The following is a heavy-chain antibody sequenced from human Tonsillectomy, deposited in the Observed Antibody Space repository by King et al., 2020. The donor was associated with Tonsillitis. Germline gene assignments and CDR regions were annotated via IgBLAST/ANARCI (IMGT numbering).Heavy chain of an antibody. V-gene: IGHV4-34*01. D-gene: IGHD6-19*01. CDR3: AGQWLAEVWFGP. CDR2: INHRGVT. J-gene: IGHJ5*02. Sequence: VQLQQWGAGLLKPSETLSLTCVVYGEPFNGYFWSWIRQSPGKGLEWIGDINHRGVTTYNPSLRGRLAMSVDTSKNHFSLKLNSVTAADTAVYYCAGQWLAEVWFGPWGQGTPVTVSS. CDR1: GEPFNGYF.